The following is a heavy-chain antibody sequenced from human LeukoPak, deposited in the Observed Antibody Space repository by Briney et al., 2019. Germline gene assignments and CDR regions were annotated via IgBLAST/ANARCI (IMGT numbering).Heavy chain of an antibody. J-gene: IGHJ4*02. V-gene: IGHV3-30*18. CDR2: ISHDGSSK. Sequence: GGSLRLSCVASGFTFSRSGMHWARQAPGKGLEWVAVISHDGSSKHCADSVKGRFTISRDNPKNTLYLQMNSLRTEDTAVYYCAKDRSSTWSIDYWGQGTLVTVSS. CDR1: GFTFSRSG. CDR3: AKDRSSTWSIDY. D-gene: IGHD6-13*01.